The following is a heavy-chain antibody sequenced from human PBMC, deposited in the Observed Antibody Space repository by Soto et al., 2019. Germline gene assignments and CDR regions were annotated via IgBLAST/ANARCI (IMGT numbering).Heavy chain of an antibody. J-gene: IGHJ5*01. CDR3: AKDRDYADYRPDS. CDR2: ISSSGDNT. CDR1: GFTFSKYA. D-gene: IGHD4-17*01. V-gene: IGHV3-23*01. Sequence: DVQVLESGGGLVQPGGSLGLSCAASGFTFSKYAMSWARQAPGKGLEWVSGISSSGDNTYYADSVRGWFTISRDNSKNILYLQMHSLRAEDTAVYYCAKDRDYADYRPDSWGQGTLVTVSS.